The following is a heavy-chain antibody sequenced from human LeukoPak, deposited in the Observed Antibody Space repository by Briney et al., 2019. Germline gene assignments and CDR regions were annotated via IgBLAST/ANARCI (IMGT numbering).Heavy chain of an antibody. V-gene: IGHV4-34*01. CDR1: GGSFSGYY. CDR2: INHSGST. J-gene: IGHJ6*03. D-gene: IGHD3-10*01. Sequence: PSETLSLTCAVYGGSFSGYYWSWIRQPPGKGLEWIGEINHSGSTNYSPSLKSRVTISVDTSKNQFSLKLSSVTAADTAVYYCARVLHYGSGSFLRYYYYMDVWGKGTTVTVSS. CDR3: ARVLHYGSGSFLRYYYYMDV.